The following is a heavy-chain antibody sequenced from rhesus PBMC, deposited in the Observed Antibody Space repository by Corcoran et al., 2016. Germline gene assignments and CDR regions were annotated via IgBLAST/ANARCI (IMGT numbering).Heavy chain of an antibody. CDR2: VYGKRAST. CDR1: GGSITGYHN. J-gene: IGHJ6*01. Sequence: QVQLQESGPGLVKPSETLSLTCTVSGGSITGYHNWNWIRQAPGKGLEWVGAVYGKRASTNYNPSLKSRVTISKDTSKNQFSRRLTSVTAADTAVYYCARQGYTDHLGGLDSWGQGVVVTVSS. V-gene: IGHV4-143*01. CDR3: ARQGYTDHLGGLDS. D-gene: IGHD2-39*02.